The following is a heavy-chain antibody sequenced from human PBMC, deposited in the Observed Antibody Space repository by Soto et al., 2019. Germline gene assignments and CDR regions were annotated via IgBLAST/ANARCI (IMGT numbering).Heavy chain of an antibody. CDR1: GGSISSGGYY. V-gene: IGHV4-31*03. CDR2: IYYSGST. Sequence: SETLSLTCTVSGGSISSGGYYWSWIRQHPGKGLEWIGHIYYSGSTYYNPSLKSRVTISVDTSKNQFSLKLSSVTAADTAVYYCARDRGGSYYWFDPWGKGTLVTVSS. J-gene: IGHJ5*02. D-gene: IGHD1-26*01. CDR3: ARDRGGSYYWFDP.